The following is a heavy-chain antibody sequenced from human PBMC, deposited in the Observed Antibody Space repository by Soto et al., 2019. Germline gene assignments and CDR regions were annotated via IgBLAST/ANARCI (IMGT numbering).Heavy chain of an antibody. Sequence: GSLRHSCAASGFTFSSYSMHWVRQAPVKGLELVAVISYDGSNKYYADSVKGRFTISRDNSKNTLYLQMNSLRAEDTAVYYCARDPSIVLVPAATYYYYYYGMDVWGQGTTVTVSS. D-gene: IGHD2-2*01. CDR1: GFTFSSYS. CDR2: ISYDGSNK. CDR3: ARDPSIVLVPAATYYYYYYGMDV. J-gene: IGHJ6*02. V-gene: IGHV3-30-3*01.